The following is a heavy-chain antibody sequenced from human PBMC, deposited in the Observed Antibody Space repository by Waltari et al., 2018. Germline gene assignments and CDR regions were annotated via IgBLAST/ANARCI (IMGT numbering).Heavy chain of an antibody. V-gene: IGHV4-61*09. J-gene: IGHJ4*02. CDR2: IYTSGST. D-gene: IGHD2-8*01. CDR1: GGSISSGSYY. CDR3: ARDLNGEYYFDY. Sequence: QVQLQESGPGLVKPSQTLSLTCTVSGGSISSGSYYWSWTRQPAGKGLEWIGYIYTSGSTNYTPSLKSRVTISVDTSKNQFSLKLSAVTAADTAVYYCARDLNGEYYFDYWGQGTLVTVSS.